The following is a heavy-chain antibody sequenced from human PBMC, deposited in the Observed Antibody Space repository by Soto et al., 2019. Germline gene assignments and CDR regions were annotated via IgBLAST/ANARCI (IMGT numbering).Heavy chain of an antibody. D-gene: IGHD5-18*01. J-gene: IGHJ6*02. Sequence: GASVKVSCKASGGTFSSYGISWVRQAPGQGLEWMGGIIPIFGTANYAQKFQGRVTITADESTSTAYMELSSLRSEDTAVYYCAKVDTAMVPGHYYYGMDVWGQGTTVTVSS. CDR2: IIPIFGTA. V-gene: IGHV1-69*13. CDR3: AKVDTAMVPGHYYYGMDV. CDR1: GGTFSSYG.